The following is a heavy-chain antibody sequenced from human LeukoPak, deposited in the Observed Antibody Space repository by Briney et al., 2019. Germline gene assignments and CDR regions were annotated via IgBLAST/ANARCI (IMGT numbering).Heavy chain of an antibody. Sequence: GASVKVSCKASGYIFSDYYMHWVRQAPGQGLEWLGWINPKSGAADCAQQFRGRVTMTRDTSINTDYMEMKRVTSDDTAVYYCARGAEAETSPLDFWGQGTLVTVSS. CDR3: ARGAEAETSPLDF. CDR1: GYIFSDYY. J-gene: IGHJ4*02. CDR2: INPKSGAA. V-gene: IGHV1-2*02. D-gene: IGHD6-13*01.